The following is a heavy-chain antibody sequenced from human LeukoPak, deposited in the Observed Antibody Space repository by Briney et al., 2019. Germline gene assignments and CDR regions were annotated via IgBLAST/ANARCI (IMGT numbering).Heavy chain of an antibody. CDR3: ARTRRYYYDSSGYYDYDY. D-gene: IGHD3-22*01. CDR2: INPNSGGT. J-gene: IGHJ4*02. V-gene: IGHV1-2*06. CDR1: GYTFTGYY. Sequence: ASVKVSCKASGYTFTGYYMHWVRQAPGQGLEWMGRINPNSGGTNYAQKFQGRVTMTRDTSISTAYMELSRLRPDDTAVYYCARTRRYYYDSSGYYDYDYWGQGTLVTVSS.